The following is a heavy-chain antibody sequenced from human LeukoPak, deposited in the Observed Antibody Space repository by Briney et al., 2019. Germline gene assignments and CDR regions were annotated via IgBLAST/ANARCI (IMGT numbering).Heavy chain of an antibody. D-gene: IGHD2-21*02. CDR2: INHSGST. V-gene: IGHV4-34*01. CDR1: GGSFSGYY. Sequence: SETLSLTCAVYGGSFSGYYWSWIRQPPGKGLEWIGEINHSGSTNYNPSLKSRVTISVDTSKNQFPLKLSSVTAADTAVYYCARGGYCGGDCYFYYWGQGTLVTVSS. CDR3: ARGGYCGGDCYFYY. J-gene: IGHJ4*02.